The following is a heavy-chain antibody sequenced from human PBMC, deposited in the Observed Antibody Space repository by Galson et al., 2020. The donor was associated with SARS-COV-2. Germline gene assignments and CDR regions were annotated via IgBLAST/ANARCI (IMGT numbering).Heavy chain of an antibody. D-gene: IGHD2-2*01. V-gene: IGHV3-7*03. CDR2: INQDGSGT. CDR3: ATDPFSSPPDF. J-gene: IGHJ4*02. Sequence: GESLKISCAASGITVRNYWMSWVRQSTGKGLEWVANINQDGSGTYYVDSVKGRFTISRDNTKNSVFLQMNSLRVEDTAVYYCATDPFSSPPDFWGRGTLVTVSS. CDR1: GITVRNYW.